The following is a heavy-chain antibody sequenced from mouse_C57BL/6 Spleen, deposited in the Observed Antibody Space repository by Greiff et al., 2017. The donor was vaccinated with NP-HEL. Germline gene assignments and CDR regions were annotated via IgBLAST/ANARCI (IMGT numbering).Heavy chain of an antibody. Sequence: VQLQQSGAELVKPGASVKLSCKASGYTFTEYTIHWVKQRSGQGLEWIGWFYPGSGSIKYNEKFKDKATLTADKSSSTVYMGLSRLTSEGSAVYFCARHEGEGDSSGYAYAMDYWGQGTSVTVSS. CDR1: GYTFTEYT. CDR2: FYPGSGSI. CDR3: ARHEGEGDSSGYAYAMDY. D-gene: IGHD3-2*02. J-gene: IGHJ4*01. V-gene: IGHV1-62-2*01.